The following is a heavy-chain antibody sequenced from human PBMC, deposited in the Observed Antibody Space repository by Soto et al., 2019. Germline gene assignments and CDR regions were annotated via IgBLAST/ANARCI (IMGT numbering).Heavy chain of an antibody. D-gene: IGHD2-8*01. CDR1: GFTVSSNY. CDR2: IYSGGST. CDR3: AKDHDTYGTTGIYS. J-gene: IGHJ5*01. Sequence: GGSLRLSCAASGFTVSSNYMSWVRQAPGKGLEWVSVIYSGGSTYYADSVKGRFTISRDNSKNTLYLQMNSLRAEDTAVYYCAKDHDTYGTTGIYSRGQGDLLTVSS. V-gene: IGHV3-66*01.